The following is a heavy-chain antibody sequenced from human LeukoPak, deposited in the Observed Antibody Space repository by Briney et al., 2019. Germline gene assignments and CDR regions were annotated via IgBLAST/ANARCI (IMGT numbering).Heavy chain of an antibody. CDR2: ISAGNGNT. Sequence: ASVKLSCKASGSTFTSYAISWVRQATGQRLEWMGWISAGNGNTKYSHNFQGRVTFITNTSETTAFMELSSLRSEDAAVYYCARDSGSGNNDYWGQGTLVTVSS. J-gene: IGHJ4*02. CDR3: ARDSGSGNNDY. CDR1: GSTFTSYA. V-gene: IGHV1-3*01. D-gene: IGHD1-26*01.